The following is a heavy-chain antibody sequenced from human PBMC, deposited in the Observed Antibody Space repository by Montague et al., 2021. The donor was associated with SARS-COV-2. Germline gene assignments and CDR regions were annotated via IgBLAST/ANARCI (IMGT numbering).Heavy chain of an antibody. CDR2: IGTAGDT. J-gene: IGHJ5*02. Sequence: SLRLSCAASGFTFSSYDMHWVRQATGKGLEWVSAIGTAGDTYYPGSAEGRFTISRENAKNSLYLQMNSLRAGDTAVYYCARASYDSSGYYEWFDPWGQGTLVTVSS. D-gene: IGHD3-22*01. V-gene: IGHV3-13*04. CDR3: ARASYDSSGYYEWFDP. CDR1: GFTFSSYD.